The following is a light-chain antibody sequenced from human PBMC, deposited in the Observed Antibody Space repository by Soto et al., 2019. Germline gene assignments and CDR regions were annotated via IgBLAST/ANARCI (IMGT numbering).Light chain of an antibody. J-gene: IGLJ3*02. Sequence: QSVLTQPASVSGSPGQSITISCTGSSSDIGGYNYVSWYQQRPGKAPKPIVYEVTIRPSGVSNRFSGSKSGNTASLTISGLHLEDEAVYYCSSYTSSDTLYVLFGGGTKLTVL. CDR1: SSDIGGYNY. CDR3: SSYTSSDTLYVL. V-gene: IGLV2-14*01. CDR2: EVT.